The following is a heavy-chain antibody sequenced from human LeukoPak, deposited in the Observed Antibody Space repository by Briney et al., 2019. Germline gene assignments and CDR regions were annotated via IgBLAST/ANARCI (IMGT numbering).Heavy chain of an antibody. CDR2: IYYSGST. D-gene: IGHD3-10*01. CDR1: GGSISSYY. CDR3: ARQSPLLWFGELLGNFDY. J-gene: IGHJ4*02. V-gene: IGHV4-59*08. Sequence: SETLSLTCTVSGGSISSYYWSWIRQPPGKGLEWIGYIYYSGSTSYNPSLKSRVTISVDTSKNQFSLKLSSVTAADTAVYYCARQSPLLWFGELLGNFDYWGQGTLVTVSS.